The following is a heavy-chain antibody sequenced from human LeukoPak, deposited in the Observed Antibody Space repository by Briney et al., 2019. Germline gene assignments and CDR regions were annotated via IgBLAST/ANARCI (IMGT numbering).Heavy chain of an antibody. CDR1: GGSISPYY. CDR3: ARAFYPGYYSYMAV. D-gene: IGHD3-3*02. V-gene: IGHV4-59*01. J-gene: IGHJ6*03. Sequence: PSETLSLTCTVSGGSISPYYWSWIRQPPGKGLEWIGYIYYSGSTNYNPSLKSRVTISVDTSKNQFSLKLSSVTAADAAVYYCARAFYPGYYSYMAVWGKGTTVTVSS. CDR2: IYYSGST.